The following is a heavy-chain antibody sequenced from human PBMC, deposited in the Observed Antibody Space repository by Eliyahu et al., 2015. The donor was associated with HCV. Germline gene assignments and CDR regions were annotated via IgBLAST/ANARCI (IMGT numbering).Heavy chain of an antibody. V-gene: IGHV4-59*01. CDR3: ARVDYSNYYYGMDV. J-gene: IGHJ6*04. CDR2: IYYSGST. D-gene: IGHD4-11*01. CDR1: GXSISSYY. Sequence: QVQLQESGPGLVKPSETLSLTCTVSGXSISSYYWSWIRQPPGKGLEWSGYIYYSGSTNYNPSLKSRVTISVDTSKNQFSLKLSSVTAADTAVYYCARVDYSNYYYGMDVWGKGTTVTVSS.